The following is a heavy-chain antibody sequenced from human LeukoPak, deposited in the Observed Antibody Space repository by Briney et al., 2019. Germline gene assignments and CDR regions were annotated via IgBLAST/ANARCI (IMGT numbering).Heavy chain of an antibody. V-gene: IGHV4-59*12. J-gene: IGHJ4*02. D-gene: IGHD3-10*01. CDR2: IYYSGST. CDR3: ARAPFYYYALE. Sequence: PSETLSLTCTVSGGSISSYYWSWIRQPPGKGLEWIGYIYYSGSTNYNPSLKSRVTISVDTSKNQFSLKLSSVTAADTAVYYCARAPFYYYALEWGQGTLVTVSS. CDR1: GGSISSYY.